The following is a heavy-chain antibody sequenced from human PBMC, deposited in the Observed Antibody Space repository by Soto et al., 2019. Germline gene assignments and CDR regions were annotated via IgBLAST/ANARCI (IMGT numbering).Heavy chain of an antibody. CDR2: IIPVLGVA. J-gene: IGHJ4*02. D-gene: IGHD6-13*01. Sequence: QVQLVQSGAEVKKPGSSVKVSCKASGGTLNSYTINWMRQAPGHGPEWLGRIIPVLGVANYAPTFQGRVTITADKSTSTVYMELISLRSEDTAVCYCARSSVAAAGTLGNWCSGTRVTVSS. CDR3: ARSSVAAAGTLGN. CDR1: GGTLNSYT. V-gene: IGHV1-69*02.